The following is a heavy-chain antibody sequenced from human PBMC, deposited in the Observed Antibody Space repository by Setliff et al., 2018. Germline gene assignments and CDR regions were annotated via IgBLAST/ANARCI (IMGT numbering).Heavy chain of an antibody. J-gene: IGHJ6*03. CDR1: GYTFTSYG. D-gene: IGHD5-18*01. Sequence: ASVKVSCKASGYTFTSYGISWVRQAPGQGLEWMGWISAYNGNTNYAQKLQGRVTMTTDTSTSTAYMELSSLTSADTAVYYCAREGVDTRSSTGYRYYMDVWGKGTTVTVSS. CDR2: ISAYNGNT. CDR3: AREGVDTRSSTGYRYYMDV. V-gene: IGHV1-18*01.